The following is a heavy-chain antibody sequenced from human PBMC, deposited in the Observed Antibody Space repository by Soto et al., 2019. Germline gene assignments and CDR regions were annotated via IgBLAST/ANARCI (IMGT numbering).Heavy chain of an antibody. J-gene: IGHJ4*02. Sequence: ASVKVSCKASGYTFTSYYMHWVRQAPGQGLEWMGIINPSGGSTSYAQKFQGRVTMTRDTSTSTVYMELSSLRSEDTAVYYCARVSVGYCSSTSCYYFDYWGQGTLVTVSS. V-gene: IGHV1-46*03. CDR2: INPSGGST. D-gene: IGHD2-2*01. CDR3: ARVSVGYCSSTSCYYFDY. CDR1: GYTFTSYY.